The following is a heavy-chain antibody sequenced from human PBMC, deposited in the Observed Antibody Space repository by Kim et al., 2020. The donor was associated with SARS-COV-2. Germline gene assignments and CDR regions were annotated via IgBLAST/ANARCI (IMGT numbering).Heavy chain of an antibody. CDR3: ARVIPAIVVVPAAKGFDP. V-gene: IGHV4-4*02. J-gene: IGHJ5*02. Sequence: KSRVTISVDKSKNQFSLKLSSVTAADTAVYYCARVIPAIVVVPAAKGFDPWGQGTLVTVSS. D-gene: IGHD2-2*01.